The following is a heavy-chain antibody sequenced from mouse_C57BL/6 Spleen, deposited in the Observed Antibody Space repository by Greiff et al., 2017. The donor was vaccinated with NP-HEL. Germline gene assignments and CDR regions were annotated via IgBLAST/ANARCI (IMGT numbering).Heavy chain of an antibody. CDR3: SRLDYCYS. CDR1: GYTFTSYW. J-gene: IGHJ2*01. CDR2: INPSSGYT. V-gene: IGHV1-7*01. Sequence: VQLVESGAELAKPGASVKLSCKASGYTFTSYWMHWVKQRPGQGLEWIGYINPSSGYTKYNQKFKDKATLTADKSSSPAYMQLISLTYEHSAVYYCSRLDYCYSWGHVTTLSFSS.